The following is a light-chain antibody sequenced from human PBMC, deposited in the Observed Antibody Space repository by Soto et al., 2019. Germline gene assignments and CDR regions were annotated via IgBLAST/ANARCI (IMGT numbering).Light chain of an antibody. J-gene: IGKJ1*01. CDR3: QQYGGSPRT. CDR2: DAY. Sequence: EIVLTQSPSTLSLSPGERATLSCRASQSVSSYLAWYQRKPGQAPRLLIYDAYNRATGIPPRFSGSGSGTDFTLTISSLQPEDSAAYSCQQYGGSPRTFGQGTKVEIK. V-gene: IGKV3-11*01. CDR1: QSVSSY.